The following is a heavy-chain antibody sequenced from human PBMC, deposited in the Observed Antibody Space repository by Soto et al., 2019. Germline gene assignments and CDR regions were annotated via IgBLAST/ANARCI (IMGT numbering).Heavy chain of an antibody. CDR1: GFTFSTYA. CDR2: ISANGAYT. CDR3: AHPRGYGVFDAYDI. Sequence: GSLVLSFAASGFTFSTYAMNWVRQAPGKGLEWVSAISANGAYTYYADSVKGRFTVSRDNSVNALYLQMNSLRIEDTAVYYCAHPRGYGVFDAYDIWGQGTMVTVSS. J-gene: IGHJ3*02. V-gene: IGHV3-23*01. D-gene: IGHD2-8*01.